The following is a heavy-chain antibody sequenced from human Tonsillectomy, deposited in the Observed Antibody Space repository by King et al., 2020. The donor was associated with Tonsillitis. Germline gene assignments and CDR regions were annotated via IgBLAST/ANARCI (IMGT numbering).Heavy chain of an antibody. CDR3: ARDLGDPEQYGSGWWYNWFDP. J-gene: IGHJ5*02. D-gene: IGHD6-19*01. Sequence: VQLVESGAEVKKPGASVTVSCKASGYTFTTYGISWVRQAPGQGLEWMAWISAYNGNTHYAQKFQGRVTMTTDTSTSTAYMELRSLRSDDTAVYYCARDLGDPEQYGSGWWYNWFDPWGQGTLVTVSS. V-gene: IGHV1-18*01. CDR1: GYTFTTYG. CDR2: ISAYNGNT.